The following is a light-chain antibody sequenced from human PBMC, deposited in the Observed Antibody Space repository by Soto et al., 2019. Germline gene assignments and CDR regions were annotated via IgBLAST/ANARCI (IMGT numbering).Light chain of an antibody. CDR1: SSDVGGYNF. CDR3: CSYAGSYTWV. Sequence: ALTQPRSVSGSPGQSVTISCTGTSSDVGGYNFVSWYQQHPGKAPKLMIYDVSKRPSGVPDRFSGSKSGNTASLTISGLQAEDEADYYCCSYAGSYTWVFGGGTKLTVL. V-gene: IGLV2-11*01. CDR2: DVS. J-gene: IGLJ3*02.